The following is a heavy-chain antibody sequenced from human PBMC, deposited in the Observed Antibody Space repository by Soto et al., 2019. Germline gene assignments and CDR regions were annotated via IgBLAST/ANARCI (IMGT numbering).Heavy chain of an antibody. Sequence: PSETLSLTCTVSGDSISTFYWSWIRQPPGKGLEWIGYIYYTGSTNYNPSLKSRVTRSVDTSKKQFSLKLTSVTAADTAVYYCARQRGNYFDYWGQGSLVTVSS. CDR2: IYYTGST. CDR1: GDSISTFY. CDR3: ARQRGNYFDY. D-gene: IGHD3-10*01. V-gene: IGHV4-59*01. J-gene: IGHJ4*02.